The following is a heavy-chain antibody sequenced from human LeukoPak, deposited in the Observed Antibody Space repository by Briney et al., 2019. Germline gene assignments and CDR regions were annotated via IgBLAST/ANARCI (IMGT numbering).Heavy chain of an antibody. CDR1: GGSLSSGGYY. CDR2: IYYVGNT. D-gene: IGHD7-27*01. CDR3: ARFSTRLTGERIGAFDL. V-gene: IGHV4-31*03. J-gene: IGHJ3*01. Sequence: SETLSLTCTVSGGSLSSGGYYWTWIRQHPGKGLEWLVYIYYVGNTYYNPSLKSRLSISANTSKNHFSLNLSSVTAADTAIYYCARFSTRLTGERIGAFDLWGQGTMVTVSS.